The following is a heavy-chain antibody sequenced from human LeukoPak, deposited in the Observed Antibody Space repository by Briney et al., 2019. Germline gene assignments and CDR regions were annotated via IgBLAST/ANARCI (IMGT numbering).Heavy chain of an antibody. CDR3: ARGGRLEVVSWYFDL. CDR2: MYDRESY. J-gene: IGHJ2*01. V-gene: IGHV4-39*07. D-gene: IGHD3-22*01. CDR1: GSISSRSYF. Sequence: PSETLSLTCTVFGSISSRSYFWGWIRQPPGKGLEWIGSMYDRESYYYNPSLKSRVTISIDTSKNQFSLELRSVTAADTAVYYCARGGRLEVVSWYFDLWGRGTLVTVSS.